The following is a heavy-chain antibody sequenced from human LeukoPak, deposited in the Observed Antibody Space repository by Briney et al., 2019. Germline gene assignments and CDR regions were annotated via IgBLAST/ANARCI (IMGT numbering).Heavy chain of an antibody. J-gene: IGHJ3*02. D-gene: IGHD6-19*01. Sequence: GGSLRLSCAASGFTFSSYAMSWVRRAPGKGLEWVSAISGSGGSTYYADSVKGRFTISRDNSKNTLYLQMNSLRAEDTAVYYCAKSPRQWLVRLDAFDIWGQGTMVTVSS. CDR3: AKSPRQWLVRLDAFDI. V-gene: IGHV3-23*01. CDR2: ISGSGGST. CDR1: GFTFSSYA.